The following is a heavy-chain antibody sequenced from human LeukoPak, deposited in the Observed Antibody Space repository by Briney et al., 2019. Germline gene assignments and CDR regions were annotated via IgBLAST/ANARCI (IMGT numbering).Heavy chain of an antibody. Sequence: GGSLRLSCAASGFTFSSYSMNWVRQAPGKGLEWVSSISSSSSYIYYADSVKGRFTISRDNAKNSLYLQMNSLRAEDTAVYYCARDDPEVIAAAGISWFDPWGQGTLVTVSS. D-gene: IGHD6-13*01. CDR2: ISSSSSYI. V-gene: IGHV3-21*01. CDR1: GFTFSSYS. CDR3: ARDDPEVIAAAGISWFDP. J-gene: IGHJ5*02.